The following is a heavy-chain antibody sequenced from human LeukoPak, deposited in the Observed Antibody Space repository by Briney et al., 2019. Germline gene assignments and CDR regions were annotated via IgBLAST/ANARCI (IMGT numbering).Heavy chain of an antibody. CDR2: IYHSGST. D-gene: IGHD3-10*01. CDR3: ARDGYYYGSGSYYNNWFDP. J-gene: IGHJ5*02. Sequence: SETLSLTCAVSGYSISSGYYWGWIRQPPGKGLEWIGSIYHSGSTYYNPSLESRVTISVDTSKNQFSLKLSSVTAADTAVYYCARDGYYYGSGSYYNNWFDPWGQGTLVTVSS. CDR1: GYSISSGYY. V-gene: IGHV4-38-2*02.